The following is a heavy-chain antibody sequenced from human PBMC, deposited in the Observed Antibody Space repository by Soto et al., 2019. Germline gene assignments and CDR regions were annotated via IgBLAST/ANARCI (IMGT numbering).Heavy chain of an antibody. CDR2: INPATGAA. CDR1: GYPVTAYY. V-gene: IGHV1-2*02. CDR3: ARGGGVGVAGSAAFDM. J-gene: IGHJ3*02. D-gene: IGHD3-3*01. Sequence: QLHLVQSGAVVKKPGASVTVSCSASGYPVTAYYMHWVRQAPGRGLEWMGGINPATGAAKYTQTFQGRVTKTRDTSTSTVFMEPSGLTSEETAVFYCARGGGVGVAGSAAFDMWGQGTLVTVSS.